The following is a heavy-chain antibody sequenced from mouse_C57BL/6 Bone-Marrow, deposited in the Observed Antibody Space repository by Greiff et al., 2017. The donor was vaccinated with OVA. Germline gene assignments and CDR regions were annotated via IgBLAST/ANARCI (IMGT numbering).Heavy chain of an antibody. V-gene: IGHV5-6*01. CDR3: ARLGWVDY. J-gene: IGHJ2*01. D-gene: IGHD2-3*01. Sequence: EVKVVESGGDLVKPGGSLKLSCAASGFTFSSYGMSWVRQTPDKRLEWVATISSGGSYTYYPDSVKGRFTISRDNAKNTLYLQMSSLKSEDTAMYYCARLGWVDYWGQGTTLTVSS. CDR1: GFTFSSYG. CDR2: ISSGGSYT.